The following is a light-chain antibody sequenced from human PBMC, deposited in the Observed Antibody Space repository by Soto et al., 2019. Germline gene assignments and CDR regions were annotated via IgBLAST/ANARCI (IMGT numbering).Light chain of an antibody. V-gene: IGKV3-15*01. J-gene: IGKJ1*01. Sequence: EIVMTQSPDTLSLSPGEGATLSCRVSQSIRSNLAWYQQRPGQAPRLLMYGASTRADGIPARFTGSGSGTEFTLTISSLQSEYFAVYYCQQYHIWPPWTSGQGTKVELK. CDR2: GAS. CDR3: QQYHIWPPWT. CDR1: QSIRSN.